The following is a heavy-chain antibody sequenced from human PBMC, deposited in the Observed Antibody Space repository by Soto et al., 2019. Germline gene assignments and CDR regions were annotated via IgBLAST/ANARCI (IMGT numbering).Heavy chain of an antibody. Sequence: QVKLAESGGGVVQPGRSLRLSCAASGFTFSSYSMHWVRQAPGEGLEWVAFISYDGTDKSYADSVKGRFTIFRDNSKNTLNLQMNSLRVEDTAVYYCVRDRDGAGVDYHGLDVWGQGTTVTGSS. V-gene: IGHV3-30-3*01. CDR1: GFTFSSYS. CDR2: ISYDGTDK. D-gene: IGHD3-10*01. J-gene: IGHJ6*02. CDR3: VRDRDGAGVDYHGLDV.